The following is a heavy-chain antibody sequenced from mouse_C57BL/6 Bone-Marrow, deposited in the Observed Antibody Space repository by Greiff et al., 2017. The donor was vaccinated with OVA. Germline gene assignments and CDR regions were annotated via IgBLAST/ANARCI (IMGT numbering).Heavy chain of an antibody. J-gene: IGHJ2*01. CDR1: GYTFTSYW. CDR3: LITTVKGYYFDY. CDR2: IHPNSGST. V-gene: IGHV1-64*01. D-gene: IGHD1-1*01. Sequence: QVHVKQPGAELVKPGASVKLSCKASGYTFTSYWMHWVKQRPGQGLEWIGMIHPNSGSTNYNEKFKSKATLTVDKSSSTAYMQLSSLTSEDSAVYYCLITTVKGYYFDYWGQGTTLTVSS.